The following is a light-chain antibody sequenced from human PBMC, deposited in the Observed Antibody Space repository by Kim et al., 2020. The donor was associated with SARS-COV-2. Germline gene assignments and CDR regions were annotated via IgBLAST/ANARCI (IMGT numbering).Light chain of an antibody. Sequence: EIVLTQAPGNLSLSPGERATFSCRASQSVRNNYFAWYQQKPGQVHRLLIYDASIRATGIPDRFSDSGSGTDFTLTISRLEPEDSEVYYCQQYGSAPNTFAQGTNLEI. CDR1: QSVRNNY. J-gene: IGKJ2*01. CDR2: DAS. CDR3: QQYGSAPNT. V-gene: IGKV3-20*01.